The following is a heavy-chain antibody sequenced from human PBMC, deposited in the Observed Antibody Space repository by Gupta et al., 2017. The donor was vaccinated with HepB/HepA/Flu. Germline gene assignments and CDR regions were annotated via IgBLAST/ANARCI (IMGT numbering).Heavy chain of an antibody. Sequence: EVQLVESGGGLVKPGGSLRLSCAASGFTFSSYSMNWVRQAPGKGLEWVSSISSSSSYIYYADSLKGGFTISRDNAKNSLYLQMNSRRAEDTAVYYCAREDNSDTFDIWGQGTMVTVSS. D-gene: IGHD4-23*01. CDR3: AREDNSDTFDI. J-gene: IGHJ3*02. V-gene: IGHV3-21*01. CDR2: ISSSSSYI. CDR1: GFTFSSYS.